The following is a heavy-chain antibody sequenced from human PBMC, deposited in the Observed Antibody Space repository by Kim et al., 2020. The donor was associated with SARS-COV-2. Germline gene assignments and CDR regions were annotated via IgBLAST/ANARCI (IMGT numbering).Heavy chain of an antibody. CDR2: VYHTGST. CDR1: GGSLTSEGYY. V-gene: IGHV4-31*03. CDR3: ARDARITTIRGTIIKGGWFDP. J-gene: IGHJ5*02. D-gene: IGHD3-10*01. Sequence: SETLSLTCTVSGGSLTSEGYYWSWIRQHPEKGLEWIGYVYHTGSTFYKPSLRSRVSISVDTSKNQFSLNLSSVTAADTAIYYCARDARITTIRGTIIKGGWFDPWGRGTLVTVSS.